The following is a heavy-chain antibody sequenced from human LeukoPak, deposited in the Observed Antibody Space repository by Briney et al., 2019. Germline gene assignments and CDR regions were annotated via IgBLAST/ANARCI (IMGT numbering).Heavy chain of an antibody. CDR2: ISSSSSYI. CDR3: ARERYSSSWYEVDYYYGMDV. Sequence: PGGSLRLSCAASGFTFSSYSMNWVRQAPGKGLEWVSSISSSSSYIYYADSVKGRFTISRDNAKNSLYLQMNSLRAEDTAVYYCARERYSSSWYEVDYYYGMDVWGKGTTVTVSS. CDR1: GFTFSSYS. V-gene: IGHV3-21*01. D-gene: IGHD6-13*01. J-gene: IGHJ6*04.